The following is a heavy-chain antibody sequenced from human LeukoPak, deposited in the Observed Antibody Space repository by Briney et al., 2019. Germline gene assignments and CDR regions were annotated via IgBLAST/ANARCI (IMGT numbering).Heavy chain of an antibody. V-gene: IGHV4-4*07. D-gene: IGHD3-16*01. CDR2: IHTSGST. CDR1: GGSISGYY. CDR3: ARGGRYSYASFDY. J-gene: IGHJ4*02. Sequence: SETLSLTCTVSGGSISGYYWSRIRQPAGKGLEWIGRIHTSGSTNYNPSLKSRVTMSVDTSKNQFSLNLSSLTAADTAVYYCARGGRYSYASFDYWGQGTLVTVSS.